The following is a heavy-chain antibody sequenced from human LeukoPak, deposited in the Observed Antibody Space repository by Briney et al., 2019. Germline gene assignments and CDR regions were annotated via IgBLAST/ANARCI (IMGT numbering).Heavy chain of an antibody. Sequence: SVKVSCKASGGTFSGYAISWVRQAPGQGLEWMGGIIPIFGTANYAQKFQGRVTITADESTSTAYMELSSLRSEDTAVYYCARITIFGVGPDWYFDLWGRGTLVTVSS. J-gene: IGHJ2*01. D-gene: IGHD3-3*01. CDR1: GGTFSGYA. V-gene: IGHV1-69*01. CDR3: ARITIFGVGPDWYFDL. CDR2: IIPIFGTA.